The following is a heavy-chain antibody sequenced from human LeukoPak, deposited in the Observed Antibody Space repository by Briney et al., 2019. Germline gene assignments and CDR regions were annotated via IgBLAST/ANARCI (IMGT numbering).Heavy chain of an antibody. CDR2: IWYDGSNK. V-gene: IGHV3-33*06. Sequence: PGGSLRLSCAASGFTFSSYGMHWVRQAPGKGLEWVAVIWYDGSNKYYADSAKGRFTISRDNSKNTLYLQMNSLRAEDTAVYYCAKDQMITFGGVIDHLIDIWGQGTMVTVSS. D-gene: IGHD3-16*02. CDR3: AKDQMITFGGVIDHLIDI. CDR1: GFTFSSYG. J-gene: IGHJ3*02.